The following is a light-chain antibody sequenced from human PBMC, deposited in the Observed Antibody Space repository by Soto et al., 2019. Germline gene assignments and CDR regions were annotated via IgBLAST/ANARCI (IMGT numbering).Light chain of an antibody. V-gene: IGKV3-20*01. CDR2: GAS. J-gene: IGKJ1*01. CDR1: QSVRSSY. Sequence: DIVLTQSPGTLSLSPGERATLSCRASQSVRSSYLAWYQQKPGQAPRLLIYGASSRATGIPDRFSGSGSGTDFTLTISRLEPEDFAVYYCQQYGSLRTFGQGTKVEIK. CDR3: QQYGSLRT.